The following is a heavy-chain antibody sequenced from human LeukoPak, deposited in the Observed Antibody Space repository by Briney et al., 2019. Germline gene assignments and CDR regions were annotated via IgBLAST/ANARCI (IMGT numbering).Heavy chain of an antibody. V-gene: IGHV3-23*01. CDR2: IGKSGGGT. J-gene: IGHJ4*02. CDR3: AKRDSAGLYYFDY. CDR1: GFTFTNYA. D-gene: IGHD5-18*01. Sequence: GGSLRLSCAASGFTFTNYAMSWVRQAPGKGLEWVSTIGKSGGGTYYADSVKGRVTISRDNSKSTQYLQMNSLRAEDTAVYYCAKRDSAGLYYFDYWGQGTLVTVSS.